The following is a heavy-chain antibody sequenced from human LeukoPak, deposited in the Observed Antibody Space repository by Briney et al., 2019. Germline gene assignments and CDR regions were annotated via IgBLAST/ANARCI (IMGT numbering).Heavy chain of an antibody. Sequence: GGSLRLSCAESGFTFSSYGMHWVRQAPGKGLEWVSSISSSSSYIYYADSVKGRFTISRDNAKNSLYLQMNSLRAEDTAVYYCARVESYCSSTSCYGAGSYFDYWGQGTLVTVSS. CDR1: GFTFSSYG. CDR2: ISSSSSYI. D-gene: IGHD2-2*01. CDR3: ARVESYCSSTSCYGAGSYFDY. V-gene: IGHV3-21*01. J-gene: IGHJ4*02.